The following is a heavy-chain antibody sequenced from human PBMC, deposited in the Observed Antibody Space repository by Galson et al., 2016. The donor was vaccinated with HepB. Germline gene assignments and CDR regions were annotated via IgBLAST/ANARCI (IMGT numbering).Heavy chain of an antibody. D-gene: IGHD2/OR15-2a*01. CDR2: FVPEPGVT. Sequence: SVKVSCKASGSTLTELSIHWVRQAPARGLEWMGGFVPEPGVTIYTQRFQGRVTMTADPSTDTAHMELSSLRSEDTAVYFCVIDWRRMSHFHYGLDVWGQGTTVIVSS. CDR1: GSTLTELS. J-gene: IGHJ6*02. CDR3: VIDWRRMSHFHYGLDV. V-gene: IGHV1-24*01.